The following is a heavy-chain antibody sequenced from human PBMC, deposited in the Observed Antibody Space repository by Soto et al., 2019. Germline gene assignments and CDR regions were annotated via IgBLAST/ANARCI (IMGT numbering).Heavy chain of an antibody. CDR2: IYYSGST. D-gene: IGHD4-4*01. Sequence: SETLSLTCTVSGGSISSSSYYWGWIRQPPGKGLEWIGSIYYSGSTYYNPSLKTRVTIFVDTSKNQFSLKLSTVTAADTAVYYCAREWVGVTPAEMYHYYGMDVWGQGTTVTVSS. J-gene: IGHJ6*02. V-gene: IGHV4-39*02. CDR3: AREWVGVTPAEMYHYYGMDV. CDR1: GGSISSSSYY.